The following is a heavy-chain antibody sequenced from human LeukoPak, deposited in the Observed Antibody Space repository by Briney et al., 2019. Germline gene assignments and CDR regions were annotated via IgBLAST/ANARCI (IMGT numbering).Heavy chain of an antibody. CDR1: GYTFTSYG. D-gene: IGHD3-22*01. CDR2: ISAYNGNT. V-gene: IGHV1-18*01. CDR3: ARDQWADSSGYYDAFDI. J-gene: IGHJ3*02. Sequence: ASVKVSCKASGYTFTSYGISWVRQAPGQGLEWMGWISAYNGNTNYAQKLQGRVTLTTGTSTSTAYMELRSLRSDDTAVYYCARDQWADSSGYYDAFDIWGQGTMVTVSS.